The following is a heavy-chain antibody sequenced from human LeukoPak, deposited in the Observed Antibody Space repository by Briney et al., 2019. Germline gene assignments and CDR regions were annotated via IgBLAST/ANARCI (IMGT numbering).Heavy chain of an antibody. CDR3: ARDLTGYSTGWYVLYYFDY. Sequence: PGGSLRLSCAASGFTFSTYWMTWVRQAPGKGLEWVANIKEDGSREYYVDSVKGRFTISRDNAKNSLYLQMDSLTAEDTAVYYCARDLTGYSTGWYVLYYFDYWGQGTLVTVFS. D-gene: IGHD6-19*01. J-gene: IGHJ4*02. CDR1: GFTFSTYW. V-gene: IGHV3-7*01. CDR2: IKEDGSRE.